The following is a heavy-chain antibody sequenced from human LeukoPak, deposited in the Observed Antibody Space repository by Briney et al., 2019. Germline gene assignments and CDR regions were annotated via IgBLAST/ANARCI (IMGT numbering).Heavy chain of an antibody. D-gene: IGHD3-10*01. CDR1: GFTFTKFW. Sequence: GGSLRLSCAASGFTFTKFWMHWVRQAPGRGLVWVSAISGSGGSTYYADSVKGRFTISRDNSKNTLYLQMNSLRAEDTAVYYCAKDLRYGSGSYPYYFDYWGQGTLVTVSS. CDR3: AKDLRYGSGSYPYYFDY. CDR2: ISGSGGST. J-gene: IGHJ4*02. V-gene: IGHV3-23*01.